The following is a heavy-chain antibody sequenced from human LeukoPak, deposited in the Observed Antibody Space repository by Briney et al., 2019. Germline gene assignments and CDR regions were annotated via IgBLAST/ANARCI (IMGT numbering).Heavy chain of an antibody. CDR2: ISSSGSNI. J-gene: IGHJ1*01. CDR1: GFTFSSYE. D-gene: IGHD2-15*01. Sequence: GGSLRLSCAASGFTFSSYEMNWVRQAPGKGLEWVSYISSSGSNIKYADSVKGRFTISRGHAKNSVYLQMNSLRAEDTAVYYCARAVVVVAANAEYFQHWGQGTLVTVSS. CDR3: ARAVVVVAANAEYFQH. V-gene: IGHV3-48*03.